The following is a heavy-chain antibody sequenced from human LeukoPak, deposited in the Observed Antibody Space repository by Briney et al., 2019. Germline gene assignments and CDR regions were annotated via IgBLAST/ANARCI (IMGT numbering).Heavy chain of an antibody. CDR3: ARAVAGALNDY. J-gene: IGHJ4*02. Sequence: GGSLGLSCAASGFTFSDHYMDWVRQAPGKGLEWIGRIRNKANSYTTEYAASVKGRLTISRDDSKNSLYLQMNSLKSEDTAVYYCARAVAGALNDYWGQGTLVTVSS. CDR2: IRNKANSYTT. V-gene: IGHV3-72*01. D-gene: IGHD1-26*01. CDR1: GFTFSDHY.